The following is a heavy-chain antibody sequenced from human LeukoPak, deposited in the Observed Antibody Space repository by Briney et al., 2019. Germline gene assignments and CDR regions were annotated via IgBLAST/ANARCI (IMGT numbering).Heavy chain of an antibody. Sequence: SETLSLTCTVSGGSISSYYWSWIRQPAGKGLEWIGRIYTSGSTNYNPSLKSRVTMSVDTSKNQFSLKLSSVTAADTAVYYCARDSEFFDGSNYTYYFDYWGQGIQVSVSS. CDR3: ARDSEFFDGSNYTYYFDY. CDR2: IYTSGST. D-gene: IGHD5-24*01. CDR1: GGSISSYY. V-gene: IGHV4-4*07. J-gene: IGHJ4*02.